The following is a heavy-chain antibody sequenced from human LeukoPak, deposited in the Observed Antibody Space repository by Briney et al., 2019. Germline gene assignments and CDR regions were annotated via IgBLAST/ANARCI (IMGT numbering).Heavy chain of an antibody. Sequence: PGGSLRLSCAASGFTVSSNYMSWVRQAPGKGLEWVSVIYSGGSTYYADSVKGRFTISRDNPKNTLYLQMNSLTAEDTAVYYCARVGVVPAAIPDGFDIWGQGTMVTVSS. CDR1: GFTVSSNY. V-gene: IGHV3-53*01. D-gene: IGHD2-2*01. J-gene: IGHJ3*02. CDR3: ARVGVVPAAIPDGFDI. CDR2: IYSGGST.